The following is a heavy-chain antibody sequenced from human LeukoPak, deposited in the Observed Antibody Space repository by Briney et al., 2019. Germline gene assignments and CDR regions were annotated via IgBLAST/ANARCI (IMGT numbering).Heavy chain of an antibody. Sequence: ASVKVSCEASGYTFTGYYMHWVRRAPGQGLEWMGCIKPNTGDTNYAQKVQDRVTMTRDTSISTAYMELSRLGSDDTAVYYCARTYYYDTSVYARGNSFDIWGQGTMVTVSS. D-gene: IGHD3-22*01. CDR2: IKPNTGDT. CDR1: GYTFTGYY. V-gene: IGHV1-2*02. J-gene: IGHJ3*02. CDR3: ARTYYYDTSVYARGNSFDI.